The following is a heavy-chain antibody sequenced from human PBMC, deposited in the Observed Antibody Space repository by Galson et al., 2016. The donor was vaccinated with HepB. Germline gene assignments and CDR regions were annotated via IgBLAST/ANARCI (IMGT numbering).Heavy chain of an antibody. D-gene: IGHD4-23*01. CDR2: LYGGGGT. J-gene: IGHJ4*02. V-gene: IGHV3-53*01. CDR3: VGYGGNSV. Sequence: SLRLSCAVSGFRASAHHVGWFRQAPGKGLGCVSVLYGGGGTYHTDSVKGRFSVSRDNSKNIVYLQMNSLRADDTAVYYCVGYGGNSVWGQGTLVTVSS. CDR1: GFRASAHH.